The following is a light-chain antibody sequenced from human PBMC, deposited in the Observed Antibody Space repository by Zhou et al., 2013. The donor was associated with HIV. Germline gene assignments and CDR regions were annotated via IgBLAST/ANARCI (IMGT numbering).Light chain of an antibody. J-gene: IGKJ1*01. CDR2: GAS. CDR1: QGVSFN. CDR3: QQFGTSPWT. V-gene: IGKV3-20*01. Sequence: EIVLTQSPGTLSLSLGERATLSCRASQGVSFNVAWYQHKPGQAPKLLIYGASTRATGIPARFSGSGSGTEFTLTISGLEPEDYAMYYCQQFGTSPWTFGQGSKVEIK.